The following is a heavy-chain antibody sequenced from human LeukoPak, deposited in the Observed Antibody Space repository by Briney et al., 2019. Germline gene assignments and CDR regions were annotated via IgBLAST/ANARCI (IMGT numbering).Heavy chain of an antibody. V-gene: IGHV3-33*06. CDR2: IWFDGTEGPDK. CDR3: AKEAGSGWRYFDN. J-gene: IGHJ4*02. CDR1: GFTFRTFA. Sequence: GGSLRLSCATSGFTFRTFAMDWVRQAPGKGLEWGAAIWFDGTEGPDKNYAAPVRGRFLISRDDSKNTLFLQMNNLRAEDTGVYYCAKEAGSGWRYFDNWGQGTLVTVSS. D-gene: IGHD6-19*01.